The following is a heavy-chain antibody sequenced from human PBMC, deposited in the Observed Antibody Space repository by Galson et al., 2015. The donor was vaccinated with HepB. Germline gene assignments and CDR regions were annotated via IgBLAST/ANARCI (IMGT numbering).Heavy chain of an antibody. CDR1: GFTFSGSA. V-gene: IGHV3-73*01. CDR2: IRSKGNNYAT. D-gene: IGHD6-19*01. Sequence: SLRLSCAASGFTFSGSAIHWVRKASGKGPEWVGRIRSKGNNYATSYVPSLKGRFTITGDDSKNMAYLHMKGLKTEDTAVYYCTRLGHLSGYSSRWGQGTLVTVSS. CDR3: TRLGHLSGYSSR. J-gene: IGHJ4*02.